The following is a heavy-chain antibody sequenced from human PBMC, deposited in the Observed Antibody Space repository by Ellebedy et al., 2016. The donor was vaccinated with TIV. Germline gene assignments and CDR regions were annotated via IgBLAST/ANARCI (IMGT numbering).Heavy chain of an antibody. CDR3: APLSYGDYVNVLDY. V-gene: IGHV2-70*11. CDR1: GFSLSTSGMC. J-gene: IGHJ4*02. CDR2: IDWDDDK. D-gene: IGHD4-17*01. Sequence: SGPTLVKPTQTLTLTCTFSGFSLSTSGMCVSWIRQPPGKALEWLARIDWDDDKYYSTSLKTRLTISKDTSKNQAVLTITNMDPVDTATYYCAPLSYGDYVNVLDYWGQGTLVTVSS.